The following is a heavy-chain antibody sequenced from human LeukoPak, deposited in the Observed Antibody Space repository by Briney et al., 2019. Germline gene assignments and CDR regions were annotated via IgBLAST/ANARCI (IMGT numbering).Heavy chain of an antibody. CDR3: ARRPIRGPRALGAFDI. CDR2: IYPGDSDT. D-gene: IGHD3-3*02. J-gene: IGHJ3*02. CDR1: GYSFTSYW. Sequence: GESLKISCKGSGYSFTSYWIGWVRQMPGKGLEWMGIIYPGDSDTRYSPSFQGQVTISADKSISTAYLQWSSLKASDTAMYYCARRPIRGPRALGAFDIWGQGTMVTVSS. V-gene: IGHV5-51*01.